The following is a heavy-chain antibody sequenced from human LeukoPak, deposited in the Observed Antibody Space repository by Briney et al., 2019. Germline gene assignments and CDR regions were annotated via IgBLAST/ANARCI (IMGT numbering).Heavy chain of an antibody. CDR3: AREGYNYGSSFDY. CDR2: IYYSGST. J-gene: IGHJ4*02. Sequence: SETLSLTCTVSGGSISSYYWSWIRQPPGKGLEWIGYIYYSGSTNYNPSLKSRVAISVDTSKNQFSLKLSSVTAADTALYYCAREGYNYGSSFDYWGQGTLVTVSS. CDR1: GGSISSYY. D-gene: IGHD5-18*01. V-gene: IGHV4-59*01.